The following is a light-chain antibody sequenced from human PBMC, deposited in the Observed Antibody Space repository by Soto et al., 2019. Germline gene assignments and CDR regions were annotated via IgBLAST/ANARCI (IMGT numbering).Light chain of an antibody. CDR1: RSVGNS. CDR2: DAS. CDR3: QQYGGSAIT. V-gene: IGKV3D-20*01. Sequence: PGARATLSCGASRSVGNSIAWYQQKPGLAPRLLIYDASSRATDTPGRFSGSGSGTDFTLTITRLEPEDFAVYYCQQYGGSAITFGQGTRLDIK. J-gene: IGKJ5*01.